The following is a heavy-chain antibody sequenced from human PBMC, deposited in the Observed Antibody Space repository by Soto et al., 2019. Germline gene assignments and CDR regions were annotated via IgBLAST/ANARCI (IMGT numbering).Heavy chain of an antibody. CDR3: AHDSSRYYNIDKPFVY. V-gene: IGHV2-5*02. CDR2: IYWDDDK. Sequence: QITLKESGPTLVKPTQTLTLTCTFSGFSLSSTGVGVGWIRQPPGKALEWLALIYWDDDKRYSPSLQSRLTITKDTSKNQVVLTMTNMDPVDTATYYCAHDSSRYYNIDKPFVYWGQGTLVIVSS. CDR1: GFSLSSTGVG. D-gene: IGHD3-22*01. J-gene: IGHJ4*02.